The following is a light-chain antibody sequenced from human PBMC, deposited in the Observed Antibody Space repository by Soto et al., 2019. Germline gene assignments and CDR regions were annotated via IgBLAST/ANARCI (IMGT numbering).Light chain of an antibody. V-gene: IGKV3-20*01. J-gene: IGKJ4*01. Sequence: ELVLTQSPGTLPLSPGERATLSCRASQSVSSSYLAWYQQKPGHAPRLLIYGASSRATGIPDRFSGSGSGTDFALTISRLEPEDFAVYYCQQYGSSPLTFGGGTKVEIK. CDR1: QSVSSSY. CDR2: GAS. CDR3: QQYGSSPLT.